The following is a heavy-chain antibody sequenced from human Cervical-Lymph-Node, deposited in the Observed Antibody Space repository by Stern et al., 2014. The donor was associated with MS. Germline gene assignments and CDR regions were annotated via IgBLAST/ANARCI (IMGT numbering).Heavy chain of an antibody. Sequence: QLQLQESGPGLVKPSETLSLTCSVSGGSISRSTYYWGWIRQPPGKGLEWIGSIYYSGTTYYNPSLKSRVTIDTSTNQFSLRLTSGTAADTAVYYCARHDGWLPHYWSQGTLVTVSS. D-gene: IGHD5-12*01. CDR1: GGSISRSTYY. V-gene: IGHV4-39*01. CDR3: ARHDGWLPHY. J-gene: IGHJ4*02. CDR2: IYYSGTT.